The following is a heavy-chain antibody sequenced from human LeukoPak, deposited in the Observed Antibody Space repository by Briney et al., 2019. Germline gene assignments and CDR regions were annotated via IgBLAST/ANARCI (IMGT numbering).Heavy chain of an antibody. CDR1: GFTFISFP. D-gene: IGHD3-22*01. Sequence: GGSLRLSCAASGFTFISFPMHWVRQAPGKGLEWVSYIISSSSTIYYADSVKGRFTISRDNAKNSLYLQMNSLRDEDTAVYYCARDKYSVGYYYDSSTDAFNIWGHGTMVTVSS. CDR2: IISSSSTI. CDR3: ARDKYSVGYYYDSSTDAFNI. V-gene: IGHV3-48*02. J-gene: IGHJ3*02.